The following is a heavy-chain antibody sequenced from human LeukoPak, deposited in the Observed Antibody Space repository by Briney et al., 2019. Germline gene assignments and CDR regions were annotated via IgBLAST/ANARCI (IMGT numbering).Heavy chain of an antibody. CDR3: TRTLMRYLYYVEY. V-gene: IGHV4-61*01. Sequence: SETLSLTCTVSGGSVSSGSFYWSWIRQPPGKGLEWIGYIYYSGSTNYNPSLKSRVTISVDTSKNQFSLKLSSVTAADTAVYYCTRTLMRYLYYVEYWGQGNLVTVSS. CDR2: IYYSGST. J-gene: IGHJ4*02. CDR1: GGSVSSGSFY. D-gene: IGHD1-1*01.